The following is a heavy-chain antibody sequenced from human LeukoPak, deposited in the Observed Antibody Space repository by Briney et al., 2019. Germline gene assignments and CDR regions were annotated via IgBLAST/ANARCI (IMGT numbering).Heavy chain of an antibody. CDR2: IYYSGST. Sequence: PSGTLSLTCTVSGGSISSGDYYWSWIRQPPGKGLEWIGYIYYSGSTYYNPSLKSRVTISVDTSKNQFSLKLSSVTAADTAVYYCAREGSGSSTDAFDIWGQGTMVTVSS. V-gene: IGHV4-30-4*01. J-gene: IGHJ3*02. CDR1: GGSISSGDYY. D-gene: IGHD3-10*01. CDR3: AREGSGSSTDAFDI.